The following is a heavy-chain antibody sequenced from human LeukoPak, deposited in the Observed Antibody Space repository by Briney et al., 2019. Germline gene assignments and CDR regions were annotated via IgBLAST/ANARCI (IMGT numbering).Heavy chain of an antibody. Sequence: PSETLSLTCNVSGGSISSSSYYWGWIRQPPGKGLEWLGRIYYSGSTYYNPSLKSRVIISEDTSKNQLSLKLSSVTAADTAVYYCARRQYSGYDSGFDYWGQGTLVTVSS. CDR3: ARRQYSGYDSGFDY. V-gene: IGHV4-39*01. CDR1: GGSISSSSYY. J-gene: IGHJ4*02. CDR2: IYYSGST. D-gene: IGHD5-12*01.